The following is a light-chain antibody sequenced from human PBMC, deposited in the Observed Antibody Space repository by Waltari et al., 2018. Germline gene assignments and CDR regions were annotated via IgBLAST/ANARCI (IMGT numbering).Light chain of an antibody. CDR3: QHYESPYT. J-gene: IGKJ2*01. CDR1: HTFDSTF. Sequence: EMVLKQSPDTLALSPGERATLSCRASHTFDSTFLAWYQQKPGQAPRLLIHGASSRAADVPDRFSGGGSGTDFTLTISRLEPEDFAVYYCQHYESPYTFGPGTKLEIK. CDR2: GAS. V-gene: IGKV3-20*01.